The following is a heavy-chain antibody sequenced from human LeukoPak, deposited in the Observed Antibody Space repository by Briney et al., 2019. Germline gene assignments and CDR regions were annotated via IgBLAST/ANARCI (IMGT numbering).Heavy chain of an antibody. Sequence: GGSLRLSCAASGFTFSTYWMHWVRQAPGKGLVWVSRVNGDGSSTNYADSVKGRFTISRDNAKNTLYLQMNSLRAEDTAVYYCARDGIAAVAFDYWGQGILVTVSS. CDR2: VNGDGSST. CDR3: ARDGIAAVAFDY. V-gene: IGHV3-74*01. D-gene: IGHD6-13*01. CDR1: GFTFSTYW. J-gene: IGHJ4*02.